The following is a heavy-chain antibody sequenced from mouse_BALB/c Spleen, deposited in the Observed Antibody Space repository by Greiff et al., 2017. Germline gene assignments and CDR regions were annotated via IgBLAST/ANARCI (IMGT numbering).Heavy chain of an antibody. CDR3: ARGYGKPYYFDY. CDR1: GYTFTNYW. Sequence: QVQLQQSGAELVRPGTSVKISCKASGYTFTNYWLGWVKQRPGHGLEWIGDIYPGGGYTNYNEKFKGKATLTADTSSSTAYMQLSSLTSEDSAVYFCARGYGKPYYFDYWGQGTTLTVSS. J-gene: IGHJ2*01. V-gene: IGHV1-63*02. CDR2: IYPGGGYT. D-gene: IGHD2-10*02.